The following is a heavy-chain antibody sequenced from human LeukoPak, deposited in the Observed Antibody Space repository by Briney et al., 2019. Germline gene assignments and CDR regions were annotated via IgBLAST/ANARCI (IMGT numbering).Heavy chain of an antibody. J-gene: IGHJ4*02. Sequence: PGGSLRLSCAASGFTFSSYGMHWVRQAPGKGLEWVAFIRYDGSNKYYADSVKGRFTISRDNSKNTLYLQMNSLRAEDTAVYYRAKDGGATTTYYFDYWGQGTLVTVSS. CDR1: GFTFSSYG. CDR3: AKDGGATTTYYFDY. V-gene: IGHV3-30*02. CDR2: IRYDGSNK. D-gene: IGHD1-26*01.